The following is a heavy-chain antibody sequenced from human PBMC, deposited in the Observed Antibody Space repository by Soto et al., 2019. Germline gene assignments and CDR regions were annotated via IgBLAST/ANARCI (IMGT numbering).Heavy chain of an antibody. V-gene: IGHV3-23*01. CDR1: RFTFSSYG. CDR2: ISDDGDST. Sequence: GGSLRLSCAVSRFTFSSYGMNWVRQAPGKGLEWVSSISDDGDSTYYADSVKGRFTISRDNSKNTLYLQMNSLRAEDTAVYYCAREAVAGTFDPWGQGTLVTVSS. J-gene: IGHJ5*02. D-gene: IGHD6-19*01. CDR3: AREAVAGTFDP.